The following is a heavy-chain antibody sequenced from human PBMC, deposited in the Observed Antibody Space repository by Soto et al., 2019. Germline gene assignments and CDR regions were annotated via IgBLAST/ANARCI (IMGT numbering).Heavy chain of an antibody. J-gene: IGHJ4*02. CDR3: ARQLSHICDS. Sequence: PGEALKISCKGVGYKFGSAWIGWVRQMPGKGLEWMGISKPGPSDIRYSPSCRGHLTSSADEAVSTAYLQWSSLKASDTAMYYCARQLSHICDSWGQGTMVTVSS. D-gene: IGHD3-3*02. V-gene: IGHV5-51*01. CDR2: SKPGPSDI. CDR1: GYKFGSAW.